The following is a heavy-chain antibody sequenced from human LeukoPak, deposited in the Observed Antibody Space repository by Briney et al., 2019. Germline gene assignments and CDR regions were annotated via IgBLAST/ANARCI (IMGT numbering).Heavy chain of an antibody. CDR2: ISGNSQYI. CDR1: GFIFSSYA. CDR3: ARDRLYGDYDSNFDF. Sequence: GGSLRLSCAASGFIFSSYAINWVRQAPGKGLEWVSSISGNSQYIFYRDSLKSRFTISRDNAKNSVYLQMDNLRVEDTALYYCARDRLYGDYDSNFDFWGQGTLVAVSS. D-gene: IGHD4-17*01. J-gene: IGHJ4*02. V-gene: IGHV3-21*06.